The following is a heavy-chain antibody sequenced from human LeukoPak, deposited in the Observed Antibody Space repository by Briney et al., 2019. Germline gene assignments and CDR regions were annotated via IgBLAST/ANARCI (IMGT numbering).Heavy chain of an antibody. CDR1: GGSISSYY. CDR3: ARVVLQYFEPPYYFDY. Sequence: SETLSLTCTVSGGSISSYYWSWIRQPPGKGLEWIGYIYYSGSTNYNPSLKSRVTISVDTSKNQFSLKLSSVTAADTAVYYCARVVLQYFEPPYYFDYWGQGTLVTVSS. V-gene: IGHV4-59*01. CDR2: IYYSGST. D-gene: IGHD3-9*01. J-gene: IGHJ4*02.